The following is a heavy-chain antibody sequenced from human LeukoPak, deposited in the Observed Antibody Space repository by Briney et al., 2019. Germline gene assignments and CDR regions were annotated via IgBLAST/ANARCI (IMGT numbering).Heavy chain of an antibody. D-gene: IGHD3-10*01. Sequence: PSETLSLTCTVSGASLSSGSYYWSWIRQPPGKGLEWIGYIYYSGSANYNPSLKSRITISVDTSKNKFSLRLRSVTAADTAIYYCARRTGSYFGQFDSWGQGTLVTVSS. CDR3: ARRTGSYFGQFDS. CDR1: GASLSSGSYY. V-gene: IGHV4-61*01. CDR2: IYYSGSA. J-gene: IGHJ4*02.